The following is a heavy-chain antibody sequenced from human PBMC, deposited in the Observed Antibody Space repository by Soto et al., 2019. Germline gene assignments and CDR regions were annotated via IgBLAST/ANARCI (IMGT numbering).Heavy chain of an antibody. CDR3: ARGPTGPYYFDY. CDR2: IYSSGST. Sequence: SEALSLTXTVSGGSISSYYWSWIRQPPGKGLEWIGYIYSSGSTNYNPSLKSRVTISVDTSKNQFSLKLSSVTAADTAVYYCARGPTGPYYFDYWGQGTLVTVSS. CDR1: GGSISSYY. V-gene: IGHV4-59*01. D-gene: IGHD2-8*02. J-gene: IGHJ4*02.